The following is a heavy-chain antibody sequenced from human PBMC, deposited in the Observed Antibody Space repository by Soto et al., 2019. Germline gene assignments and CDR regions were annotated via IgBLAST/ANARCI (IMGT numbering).Heavy chain of an antibody. Sequence: QLQLQESGPGLVKPSETLSLTCTVSGGSISSSSYYWGWIRQPPGKGLEWIGRIYYSGSTYYNPSLKSRVTISVDTSKNQFSLKLSSVTAADTAVYYCARRTRDAFDIWGQGTMVTVSS. CDR1: GGSISSSSYY. J-gene: IGHJ3*02. CDR3: ARRTRDAFDI. V-gene: IGHV4-39*01. CDR2: IYYSGST.